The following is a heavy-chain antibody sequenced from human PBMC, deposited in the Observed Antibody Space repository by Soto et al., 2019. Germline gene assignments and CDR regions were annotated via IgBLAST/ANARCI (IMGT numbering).Heavy chain of an antibody. CDR2: INPSGGST. V-gene: IGHV1-46*01. CDR3: ARDLVVVPAAIAYYYGMDV. CDR1: GYTFTSYY. D-gene: IGHD2-2*02. Sequence: GASVKVSCKASGYTFTSYYMHWVRQAPGQGLEWMGIINPSGGSTSYAQKFQGRVTMTRDTSTSTVYMELSSLRSEDTAVYYCARDLVVVPAAIAYYYGMDVWGQGTTVTVS. J-gene: IGHJ6*02.